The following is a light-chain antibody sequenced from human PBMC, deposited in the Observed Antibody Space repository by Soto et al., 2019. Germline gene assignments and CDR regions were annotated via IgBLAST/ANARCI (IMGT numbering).Light chain of an antibody. CDR1: QSISSY. J-gene: IGKJ1*01. CDR3: QQSYSMPWT. V-gene: IGKV1-39*01. Sequence: DIQMTQSPSSLSASVGDRVTITCRASQSISSYLNWYQQKPGKAPKLLIYAASSLQSGVPSRFSGSGSGTDRTLTISSLQPEDFATYYCQQSYSMPWTFGQGTKVEIK. CDR2: AAS.